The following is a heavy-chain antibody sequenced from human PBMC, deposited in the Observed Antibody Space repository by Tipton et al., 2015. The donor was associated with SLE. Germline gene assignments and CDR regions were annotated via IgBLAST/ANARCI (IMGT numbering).Heavy chain of an antibody. J-gene: IGHJ4*02. V-gene: IGHV3-30*02. Sequence: SLRLSCAASGFTFRTSAMHWVRQAPGKGLEWVAFIRADGSNKDYADPVKGRFTISRDNSKNTLYLQMNRLRVEDTTVYYCAGGTGAYLDHWGQGTLVTVSS. CDR1: GFTFRTSA. CDR3: AGGTGAYLDH. D-gene: IGHD3-16*01. CDR2: IRADGSNK.